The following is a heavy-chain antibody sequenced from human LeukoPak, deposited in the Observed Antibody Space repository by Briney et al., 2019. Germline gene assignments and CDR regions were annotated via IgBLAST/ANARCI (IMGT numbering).Heavy chain of an antibody. Sequence: PGGSLRLSCAASGFTFSSYSMNWIRQPPGKGLEWIGSIHHSGNTYFNPSLRSRVTVSVDTAKNQFSLKLRSVTAADTAVYYCARDSWPEVVRFDFWGQGTLVTVSS. D-gene: IGHD1-14*01. V-gene: IGHV4-38-2*02. CDR3: ARDSWPEVVRFDF. J-gene: IGHJ4*02. CDR1: GFTFSSYS. CDR2: IHHSGNT.